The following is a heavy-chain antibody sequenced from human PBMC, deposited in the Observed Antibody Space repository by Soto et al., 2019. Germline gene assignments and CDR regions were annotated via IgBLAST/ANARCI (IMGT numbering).Heavy chain of an antibody. J-gene: IGHJ1*01. D-gene: IGHD6-19*01. Sequence: GGSLRLSCAASGFTFISYAMSWVRQAPGKGLEWVSAISGSGGSTYYADSVKGRFTISRDNSKNTLYLQMNSLRAEDTAVYYCAKLRIAVAGLQYFQHWGQGTLVTVSS. CDR3: AKLRIAVAGLQYFQH. CDR2: ISGSGGST. CDR1: GFTFISYA. V-gene: IGHV3-23*01.